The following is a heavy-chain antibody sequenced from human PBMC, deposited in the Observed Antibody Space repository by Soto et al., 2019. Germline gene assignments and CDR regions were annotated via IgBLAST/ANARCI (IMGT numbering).Heavy chain of an antibody. Sequence: ASVKVSCKASGYTFTYYRVTWVRQAPGQGLEWMGWISADNGNTNYAQKFQGRVTMTTDTSTTTAYMELRSLRSDDTAVCYCATLYCSSASCQLDYWGQGTLVTVSS. CDR3: ATLYCSSASCQLDY. CDR2: ISADNGNT. J-gene: IGHJ4*02. V-gene: IGHV1-18*01. CDR1: GYTFTYYR. D-gene: IGHD2-2*01.